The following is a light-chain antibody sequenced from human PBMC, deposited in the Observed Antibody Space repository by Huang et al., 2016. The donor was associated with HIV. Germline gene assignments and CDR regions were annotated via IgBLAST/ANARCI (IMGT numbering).Light chain of an antibody. Sequence: EIVMTQSPATLSVSPGERATLSCRASQSVSSNLAWYQQKLGQAPRLLIYGASTRATGIPARFRGSGSGTEFTLTISSLQSEDFAVYYCQQYNNWPPRSFGQGTKVEIK. CDR3: QQYNNWPPRS. CDR2: GAS. V-gene: IGKV3-15*01. CDR1: QSVSSN. J-gene: IGKJ1*01.